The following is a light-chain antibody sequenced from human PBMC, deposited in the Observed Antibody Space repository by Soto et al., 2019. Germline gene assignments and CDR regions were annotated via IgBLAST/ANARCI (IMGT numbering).Light chain of an antibody. CDR3: QQTYSPPAT. CDR1: QSDDTH. J-gene: IGKJ1*01. V-gene: IGKV1-39*01. CDR2: EAS. Sequence: DIRMTQSPSSQSASVGDRVTIACRASQSDDTHLNWYQQHPGKAPNALIYEASNLQSGVPSRFSGSGSGTDFTLTISGLQPDDSATYYCQQTYSPPATFGQGTKVEIK.